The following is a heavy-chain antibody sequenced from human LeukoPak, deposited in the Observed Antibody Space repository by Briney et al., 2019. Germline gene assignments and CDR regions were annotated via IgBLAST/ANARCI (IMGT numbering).Heavy chain of an antibody. Sequence: PSETLSLTCAVYGESFSGYYWNWIRQPPGKGLEWIGEINHSGSTSYNPSLKSRVTISEDPSKNQFSLKLSSVTAADTAVYYCARGQWGNLFDYWGQGTLVTVSS. CDR3: ARGQWGNLFDY. CDR2: INHSGST. D-gene: IGHD3-16*01. V-gene: IGHV4-34*01. J-gene: IGHJ4*02. CDR1: GESFSGYY.